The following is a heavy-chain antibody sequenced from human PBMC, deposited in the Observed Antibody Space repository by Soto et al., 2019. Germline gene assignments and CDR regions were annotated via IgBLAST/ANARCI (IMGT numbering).Heavy chain of an antibody. Sequence: SQTLSLTCAISGSSVSTNIAAWNCIRQSPARGLEWLGRTYYRSKWYNDYAVSVKSRITINPDTSKNQFSLQLNSVTPEDTAVYYCAAGVAGNYYYYGMDVWGQGTTVTVSS. CDR1: GSSVSTNIAA. J-gene: IGHJ6*01. CDR3: AAGVAGNYYYYGMDV. V-gene: IGHV6-1*01. D-gene: IGHD6-19*01. CDR2: TYYRSKWYN.